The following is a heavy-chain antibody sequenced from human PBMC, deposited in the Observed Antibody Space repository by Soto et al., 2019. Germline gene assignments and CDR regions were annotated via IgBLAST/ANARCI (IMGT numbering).Heavy chain of an antibody. D-gene: IGHD2-21*02. Sequence: SETLSLTCTVTGGSISNGDYSWAWLRQPPGKGLEWIGSIYYSGRTYYNPSFKSRVTISIDTSKNQFSLKLSSVTATDTAVYYCARQRTTVVTQAYFDHWGQGALVTVS. CDR1: GGSISNGDYS. J-gene: IGHJ4*02. V-gene: IGHV4-39*01. CDR3: ARQRTTVVTQAYFDH. CDR2: IYYSGRT.